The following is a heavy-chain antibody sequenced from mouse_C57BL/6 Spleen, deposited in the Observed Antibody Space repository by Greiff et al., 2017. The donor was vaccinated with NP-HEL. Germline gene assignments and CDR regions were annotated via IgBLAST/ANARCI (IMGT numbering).Heavy chain of an antibody. V-gene: IGHV5-6*01. Sequence: EVQGVESGGDLVKPGGSLKLSCAASGFTFSSYGMSWVRQTPDKRLEWVATISSGGSYTYYPDSVNGRFTISRDNAKNTLYLQMSSLKSEDTAMYYCARQELRPWFAYWGQGTLVTVSA. J-gene: IGHJ3*01. D-gene: IGHD2-4*01. CDR2: ISSGGSYT. CDR1: GFTFSSYG. CDR3: ARQELRPWFAY.